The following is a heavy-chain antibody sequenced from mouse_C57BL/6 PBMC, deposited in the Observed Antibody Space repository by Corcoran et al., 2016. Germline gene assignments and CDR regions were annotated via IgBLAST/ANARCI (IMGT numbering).Heavy chain of an antibody. CDR3: ARGVAY. J-gene: IGHJ3*01. Sequence: ELQLQPCGHELVQPGAAVKISCKASEYTFTDYYMNWVKQRHGKSLEWIGDTNPYNGGTSYNQKFKGRATLTVDKSSSTAYRELRSLTSEDSAVYYCARGVAYWGQGTLVTVSA. V-gene: IGHV1-26*01. CDR1: EYTFTDYY. CDR2: TNPYNGGT.